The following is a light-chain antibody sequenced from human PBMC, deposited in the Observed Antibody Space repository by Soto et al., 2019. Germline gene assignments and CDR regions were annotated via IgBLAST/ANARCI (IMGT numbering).Light chain of an antibody. CDR2: YDS. J-gene: IGLJ1*01. Sequence: YELTQPPSVSVAPGKTARITCGGNNIGSKSVHWYQQKPGQAPVLVIYYDSDRPSGIPERFSGSNSGNTATLTISRVEAGDEADYYCQVWDSSSDPLYVFGTGTKLTVL. CDR1: NIGSKS. V-gene: IGLV3-21*04. CDR3: QVWDSSSDPLYV.